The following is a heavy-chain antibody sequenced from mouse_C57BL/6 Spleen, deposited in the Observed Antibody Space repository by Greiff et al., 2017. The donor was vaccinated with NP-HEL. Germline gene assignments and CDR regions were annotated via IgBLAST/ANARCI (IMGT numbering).Heavy chain of an antibody. CDR2: INPGSGGT. Sequence: VQLQQSGAELVRPGTSVKVSCKASGYAFTNYLIEWVKQRPGQGLEWIGVINPGSGGTNYNEKFKGKATLTADKSSSTAYMQLSSLTSEDSAVYVWARRRNYGSTPYAMDYWGQGTSVTVSS. J-gene: IGHJ4*01. CDR1: GYAFTNYL. CDR3: ARRRNYGSTPYAMDY. V-gene: IGHV1-54*01. D-gene: IGHD1-1*01.